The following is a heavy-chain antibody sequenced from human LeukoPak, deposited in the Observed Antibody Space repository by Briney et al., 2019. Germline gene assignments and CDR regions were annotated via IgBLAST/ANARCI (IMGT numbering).Heavy chain of an antibody. Sequence: SETLSLTCTVSGGSISSYYWSWIRQPAGKGLEWIARINTSGSTNYNPSLKSRVTMSVDTSKNQFSLKLSSVTAADTAVYYCARGRADIVVVTATTNWFDPWGQGTLVTVSS. CDR1: GGSISSYY. D-gene: IGHD2-21*02. CDR2: INTSGST. CDR3: ARGRADIVVVTATTNWFDP. V-gene: IGHV4-4*07. J-gene: IGHJ5*02.